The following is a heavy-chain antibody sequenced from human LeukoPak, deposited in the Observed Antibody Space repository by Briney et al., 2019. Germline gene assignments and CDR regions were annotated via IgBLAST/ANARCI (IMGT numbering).Heavy chain of an antibody. CDR2: ISYDGSNK. CDR1: GFTFSSYA. CDR3: AKYSSSSLTSYADY. D-gene: IGHD6-6*01. Sequence: GRSLRLSCAASGFTFSSYAMHWVRQAPGKGLEWVAVISYDGSNKYCADSVKGRFTISRDNSKNTLYLQMNSLRAEDTAVYYCAKYSSSSLTSYADYWGQGTLVTVSS. J-gene: IGHJ4*02. V-gene: IGHV3-30-3*01.